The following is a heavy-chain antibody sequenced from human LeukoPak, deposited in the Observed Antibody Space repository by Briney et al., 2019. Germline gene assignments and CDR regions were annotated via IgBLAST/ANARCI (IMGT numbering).Heavy chain of an antibody. CDR3: ASGYGSGSYLYMAV. V-gene: IGHV4-39*07. Sequence: KSSETLSLTCVVSGGSISSTSYYWGWIRQPPGKGLEWIGSIYYSGSTNYNPSLKNRVTISVDTSKNQFSLKLSSVTAADTAVYYCASGYGSGSYLYMAVWGKGTTVTISS. CDR1: GGSISSTSYY. CDR2: IYYSGST. D-gene: IGHD3-10*01. J-gene: IGHJ6*03.